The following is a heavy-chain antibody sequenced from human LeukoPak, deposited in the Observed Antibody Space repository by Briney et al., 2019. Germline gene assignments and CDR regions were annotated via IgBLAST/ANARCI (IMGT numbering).Heavy chain of an antibody. J-gene: IGHJ4*02. Sequence: GASVKVSCKASGYTFTGYFMHWVRQAPGQGLEWMGWINPNSGGTNYAQKFQGRVTMTRDTSISTAYMELSSLRSEDTAVYYCATGFVAAFIDYWGQGTLVTVSS. CDR2: INPNSGGT. V-gene: IGHV1-2*02. CDR1: GYTFTGYF. D-gene: IGHD5-12*01. CDR3: ATGFVAAFIDY.